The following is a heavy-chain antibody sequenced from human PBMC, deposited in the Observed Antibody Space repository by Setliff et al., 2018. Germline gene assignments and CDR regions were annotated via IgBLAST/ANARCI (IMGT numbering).Heavy chain of an antibody. V-gene: IGHV1-69*06. D-gene: IGHD2-2*01. CDR1: GGTFSSYA. J-gene: IGHJ3*02. CDR3: ATPGYCSSTSCFDAFDI. CDR2: IIPIFGTA. Sequence: SVKVSCKASGGTFSSYAISWVRQAPGQGLEWMGRIIPIFGTANYAQKFQGRVTITADKSTSTAYMELSSLRSEDTAVYYCATPGYCSSTSCFDAFDIWGQGTMVTVSS.